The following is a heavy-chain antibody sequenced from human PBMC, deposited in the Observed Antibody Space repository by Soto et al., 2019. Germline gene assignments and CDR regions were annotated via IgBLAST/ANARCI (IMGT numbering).Heavy chain of an antibody. Sequence: VSGGSISSSGCYWGWIRQPPGKGLEWIGSIYYSGSTYFNPSLQSRVTISVDTSKNQFSLKLSSATAADTAVYYCARLSAVAVTGYYYYGMDVWGQGTTVTVSS. CDR3: ARLSAVAVTGYYYYGMDV. CDR1: GGSISSSGCY. J-gene: IGHJ6*02. D-gene: IGHD6-19*01. CDR2: IYYSGST. V-gene: IGHV4-39*01.